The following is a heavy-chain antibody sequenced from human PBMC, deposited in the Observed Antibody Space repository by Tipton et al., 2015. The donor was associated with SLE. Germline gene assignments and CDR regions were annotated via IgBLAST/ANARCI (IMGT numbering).Heavy chain of an antibody. D-gene: IGHD1/OR15-1a*01. Sequence: SLRLSCAASGFTFSNAWMTWVRQAPGKGLEWVGHIKSKTDGGTTHYAGTVKGRFTISRDDSKNTLYLQMNSLKTEDTALYYCTTDRTGATEDWGQGTLVPVSS. CDR1: GFTFSNAW. CDR2: IKSKTDGGTT. V-gene: IGHV3-15*01. J-gene: IGHJ4*02. CDR3: TTDRTGATED.